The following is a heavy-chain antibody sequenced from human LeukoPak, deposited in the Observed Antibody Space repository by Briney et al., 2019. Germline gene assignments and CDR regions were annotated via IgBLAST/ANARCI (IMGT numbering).Heavy chain of an antibody. J-gene: IGHJ4*02. CDR2: SYDSGST. CDR1: GFTISSGSY. V-gene: IGHV4-38-2*02. D-gene: IGHD3-22*01. CDR3: ARDFSSYYANSAYYGDTWFDY. Sequence: SGTLSLSCTVSGFTISSGSYWGWLRHPPGKGLEWTGISYDSGSTYYTPSVKSRVTISVDTSKNKFSLKMSCLTAADTAVYYCARDFSSYYANSAYYGDTWFDYWGQGTLVTVSS.